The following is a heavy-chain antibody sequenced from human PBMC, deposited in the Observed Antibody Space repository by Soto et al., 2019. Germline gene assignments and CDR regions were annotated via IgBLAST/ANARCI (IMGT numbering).Heavy chain of an antibody. J-gene: IGHJ5*02. Sequence: SETLSLTCTVSGGSISSYYWSWIRQPAGKGLEWIGRIYTSGSTNYNPSLKSRVTMSVDTSKNQFSLKLSSVTAADTAVYYCARDRRVGATEGNGFDPWGQGTLVTVSS. D-gene: IGHD1-26*01. CDR3: ARDRRVGATEGNGFDP. CDR2: IYTSGST. CDR1: GGSISSYY. V-gene: IGHV4-4*07.